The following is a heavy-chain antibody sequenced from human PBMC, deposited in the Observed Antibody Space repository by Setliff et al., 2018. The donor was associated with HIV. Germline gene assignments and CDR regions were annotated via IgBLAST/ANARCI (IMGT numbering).Heavy chain of an antibody. V-gene: IGHV1-69*06. D-gene: IGHD2-21*01. J-gene: IGHJ4*02. CDR3: ARAQGYCGGECYYHFDY. CDR2: IIPIFGTP. Sequence: SVKVSCKASGGTFSSHGISWVRQAPGQGLEWMGRIIPIFGTPNYAQKFQGRITFTADKSTSTAYMELNSLRSEDTAVYYCARAQGYCGGECYYHFDYWGQGTLVTVSS. CDR1: GGTFSSHG.